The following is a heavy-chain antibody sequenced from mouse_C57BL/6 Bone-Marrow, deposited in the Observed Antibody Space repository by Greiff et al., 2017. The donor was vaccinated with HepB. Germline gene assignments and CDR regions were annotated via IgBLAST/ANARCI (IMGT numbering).Heavy chain of an antibody. CDR2: IWGGGST. CDR1: GFSLTSYG. CDR3: AKGGYYYGSSYERGAMDY. D-gene: IGHD1-1*01. J-gene: IGHJ4*01. V-gene: IGHV2-9*01. Sequence: VMLVESGPGLVAPSQSLSITCTVSGFSLTSYGVDWVRQPPGKGLEWLGVIWGGGSTNYNSALMSRLSISKDNSKSQVFLKMNSLQTDDTAMYYCAKGGYYYGSSYERGAMDYWGQGTSVTVSS.